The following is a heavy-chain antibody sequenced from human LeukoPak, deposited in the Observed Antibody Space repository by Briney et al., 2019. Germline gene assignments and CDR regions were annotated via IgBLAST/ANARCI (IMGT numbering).Heavy chain of an antibody. CDR2: TWYDGGNK. CDR1: GFTFSSYG. Sequence: GSLRLSSAASGFTFSSYGMHWVRQAPGKGLEWVAVTWYDGGNKYYADSVKGRFTISKDNSKNTVDLQMNSLRAEDTAVYYCARLGSGWLFDYWGQGTLVTVSS. D-gene: IGHD6-19*01. CDR3: ARLGSGWLFDY. J-gene: IGHJ4*02. V-gene: IGHV3-33*01.